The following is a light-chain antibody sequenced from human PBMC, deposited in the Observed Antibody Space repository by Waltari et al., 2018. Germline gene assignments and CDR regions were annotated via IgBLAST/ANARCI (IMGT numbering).Light chain of an antibody. CDR1: SNDVGAYAY. J-gene: IGLJ2*01. Sequence: QSALTQPASVSGSPGQSSTLSCPRTSNDVGAYAYLSWYRQYPGEAPKLMIYDVMKRPSGVSDRFSGSKSANTASLTISGLQADDEGDYYCLACKGGNTLVFGGGTKVTVL. V-gene: IGLV2-14*03. CDR2: DVM. CDR3: LACKGGNTLV.